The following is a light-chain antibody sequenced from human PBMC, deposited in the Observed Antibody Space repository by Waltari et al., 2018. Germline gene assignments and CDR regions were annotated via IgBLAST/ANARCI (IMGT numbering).Light chain of an antibody. CDR1: QSVLYSSNNKNY. CDR3: QQYYSTPLT. J-gene: IGKJ4*01. CDR2: WAS. V-gene: IGKV4-1*01. Sequence: DIVMTQSPDSLALSLGERATITCKSSQSVLYSSNNKNYLTWYQQKPGQPPKLLIYWASTRESGVPDRFSGSGSWTDFTLTISSLQAEDVAVYYCQQYYSTPLTFGGGTKVEIK.